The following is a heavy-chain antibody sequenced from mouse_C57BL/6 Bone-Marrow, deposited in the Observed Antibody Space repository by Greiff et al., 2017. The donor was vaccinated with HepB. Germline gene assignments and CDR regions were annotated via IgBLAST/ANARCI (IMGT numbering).Heavy chain of an antibody. CDR3: SRVAGYYYSSSYRYFDV. D-gene: IGHD1-1*01. Sequence: QVQLQQSGAELAKPGASVKLSCKASGYTFTSYWMHWVKQRPGQGLEWIGDINPSSGYTTYNQKFKDKATLTADKSSSTAYMKLRSLTSEDSAVYNCSRVAGYYYSSSYRYFDVWGTGTTGTVSA. V-gene: IGHV1-7*01. CDR2: INPSSGYT. J-gene: IGHJ1*03. CDR1: GYTFTSYW.